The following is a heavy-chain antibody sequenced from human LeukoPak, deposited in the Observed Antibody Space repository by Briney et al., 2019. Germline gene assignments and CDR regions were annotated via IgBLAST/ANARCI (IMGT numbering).Heavy chain of an antibody. CDR1: GGSFSGYY. CDR3: ARGYCSSTSCWFDP. J-gene: IGHJ5*02. D-gene: IGHD2-2*01. CDR2: INHSGST. V-gene: IGHV4-34*01. Sequence: KPSETLSLTCAVYGGSFSGYYWSWIRQPPGKGLDWIGEINHSGSTNYNPSLKSRVTISVDTSKNQFSLKLSSVTAADTAVYYCARGYCSSTSCWFDPWGQGTLVTVSS.